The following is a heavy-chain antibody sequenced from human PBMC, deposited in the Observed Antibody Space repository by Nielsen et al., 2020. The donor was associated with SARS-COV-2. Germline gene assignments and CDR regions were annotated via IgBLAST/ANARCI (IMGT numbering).Heavy chain of an antibody. D-gene: IGHD2-2*01. Sequence: ASVHVSCMASVWTFTSYAMNRVRLAPGQVLEWMGWINTNTGNPTYAQGFTGRFVFSLDTSVSTAYLQISSLKAEDTAVYYCARVGYCSSTSCYGADYWGQGTLVTVSS. J-gene: IGHJ4*02. CDR2: INTNTGNP. CDR3: ARVGYCSSTSCYGADY. V-gene: IGHV7-4-1*02. CDR1: VWTFTSYA.